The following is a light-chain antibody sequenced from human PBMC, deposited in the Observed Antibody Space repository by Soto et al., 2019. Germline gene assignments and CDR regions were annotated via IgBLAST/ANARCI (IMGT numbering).Light chain of an antibody. J-gene: IGLJ1*01. CDR3: SSYTSSSTLYV. V-gene: IGLV2-14*01. CDR1: SSDVGGYNY. CDR2: EVS. Sequence: QSVLTQPASVSGSPGQSITISCTGTSSDVGGYNYVSWYQQHPGKAPKLMIYEVSNRPSGVSNRFSGSKSGNTASLTISVLQAEDEADYYCSSYTSSSTLYVFGTGTKLTVL.